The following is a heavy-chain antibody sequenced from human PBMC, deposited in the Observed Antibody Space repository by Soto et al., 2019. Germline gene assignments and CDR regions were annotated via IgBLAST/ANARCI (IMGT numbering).Heavy chain of an antibody. V-gene: IGHV4-59*01. D-gene: IGHD4-17*01. J-gene: IGHJ4*02. CDR3: ARESYGDYSYIDY. CDR2: IYYSGST. CDR1: GGSISSYY. Sequence: PSETLSLTCTVSGGSISSYYWSWIRQPPGKGLEWIGYIYYSGSTNYNPSLKSRVTISVDTSKNQFSLKLSSVTAADTAVYYCARESYGDYSYIDYWGQGTLDTVSS.